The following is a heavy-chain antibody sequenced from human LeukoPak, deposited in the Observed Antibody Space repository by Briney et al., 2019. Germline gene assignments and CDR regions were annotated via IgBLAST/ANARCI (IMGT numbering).Heavy chain of an antibody. J-gene: IGHJ4*02. Sequence: PGRSMRLSCAAAGFTFSNYCMHWDRQAQGKGLGWVAVIWNDGSNKYYANTVKGRFTTSRDTSKNTLYLQMNSVRAEDTVVYYCARDRVTAMEIVNWGQGTLVTVSS. D-gene: IGHD5-18*01. CDR1: GFTFSNYC. V-gene: IGHV3-33*01. CDR2: IWNDGSNK. CDR3: ARDRVTAMEIVN.